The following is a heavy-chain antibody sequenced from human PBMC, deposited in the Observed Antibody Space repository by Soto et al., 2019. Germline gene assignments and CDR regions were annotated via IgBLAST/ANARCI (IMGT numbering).Heavy chain of an antibody. Sequence: SETLSLTCTVSGGSISSYYWSWIRQPPGKGLEWIGYIYYSGSTNYNPSLKSRVTISVDTSKNQFSLKLSSVTAADTAVYYCARGSHVLLFYGMDVWGQGTTVTVSS. CDR2: IYYSGST. CDR1: GGSISSYY. CDR3: ARGSHVLLFYGMDV. D-gene: IGHD3-10*01. J-gene: IGHJ6*02. V-gene: IGHV4-59*12.